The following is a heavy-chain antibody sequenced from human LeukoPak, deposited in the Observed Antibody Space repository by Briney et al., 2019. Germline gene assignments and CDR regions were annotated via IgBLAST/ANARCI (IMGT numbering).Heavy chain of an antibody. CDR2: IRYDGSNK. D-gene: IGHD6-13*01. V-gene: IGHV3-30*02. J-gene: IGHJ5*02. CDR3: ARSRIEFGYSNTDWFDP. CDR1: GFTFSSYG. Sequence: GGSLRLSCAASGFTFSSYGMHWVRQAPGKGLEWVAFIRYDGSNKYYADSVKGRFTISRDNSKNTLYLQMNSLRSEDTAVYYCARSRIEFGYSNTDWFDPWGQGTLVTVSS.